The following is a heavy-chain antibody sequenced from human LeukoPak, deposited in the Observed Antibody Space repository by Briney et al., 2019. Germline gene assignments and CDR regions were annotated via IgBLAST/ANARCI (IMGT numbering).Heavy chain of an antibody. CDR3: AKGDYDFWSGYHYYFDY. V-gene: IGHV3-23*01. CDR1: GFTFSSYA. D-gene: IGHD3-3*01. Sequence: PGGSLRLSCAAPGFTFSSYAMSWVRQAPGKGLEWVSAISGSGGSTYYADSVKGRFTISRDNSKNTLYLQMNSLRAEDTAVYYCAKGDYDFWSGYHYYFDYWGQGTLVTVSS. CDR2: ISGSGGST. J-gene: IGHJ4*02.